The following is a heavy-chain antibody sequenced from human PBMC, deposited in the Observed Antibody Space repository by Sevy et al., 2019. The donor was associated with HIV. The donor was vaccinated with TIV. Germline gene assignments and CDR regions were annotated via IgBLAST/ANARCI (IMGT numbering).Heavy chain of an antibody. V-gene: IGHV4-30-4*01. CDR2: IDDSGTT. CDR3: ARYCLSTSPHNWFDP. J-gene: IGHJ5*02. Sequence: SETLSLTCTVSGGSISSGDYYWTWIRQSPGKGLEWIGYIDDSGTTYDNPSLKSRVTISVDTSKNQFSLRLSSVTAADTAVYYRARYCLSTSPHNWFDPWGQGTLVTVSS. CDR1: GGSISSGDYY. D-gene: IGHD2-2*01.